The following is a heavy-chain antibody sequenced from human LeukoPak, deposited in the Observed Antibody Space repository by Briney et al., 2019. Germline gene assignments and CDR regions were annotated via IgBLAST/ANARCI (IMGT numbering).Heavy chain of an antibody. V-gene: IGHV4-39*01. CDR2: IYHSGGT. CDR1: GGSISSRSYY. CDR3: ARGDYDTSGYYYYYYGMDV. D-gene: IGHD3-22*01. Sequence: SETLSLTCTVSGGSISSRSYYWGWIRQPPGKGLEWIGSIYHSGGTYYNPSLKSRVTISVDTSKNQFSLKLSSVTAADTAVYYCARGDYDTSGYYYYYYGMDVWGQGTTVTVSS. J-gene: IGHJ6*02.